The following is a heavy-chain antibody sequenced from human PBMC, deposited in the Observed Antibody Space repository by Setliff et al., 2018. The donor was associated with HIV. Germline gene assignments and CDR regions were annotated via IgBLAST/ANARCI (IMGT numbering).Heavy chain of an antibody. CDR2: ISTYNGDT. CDR1: GYTFTTYG. V-gene: IGHV1-18*01. CDR3: ARVWEWNYDLGY. J-gene: IGHJ4*02. D-gene: IGHD1-7*01. Sequence: ASVKVSCKASGYTFTTYGISWVRQAPGQGLEWMGWISTYNGDTNYVQKLQGRVTMTTDTSTSTAYMELRSLRSDDTAVYYCARVWEWNYDLGYWGQGTLVTVSS.